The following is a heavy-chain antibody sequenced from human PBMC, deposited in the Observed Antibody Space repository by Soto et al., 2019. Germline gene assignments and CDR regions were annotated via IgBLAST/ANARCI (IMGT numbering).Heavy chain of an antibody. CDR2: IYSGGST. V-gene: IGHV3-66*01. Sequence: PGGSLRLSCAASGFTVSSNYMSWVRQAPGKGLEWVSVIYSGGSTYYADSVKGRFTISRDNSKNTLYLQMNSLRAEDTAVYYCARDVGPTPIWYGDAFDIWGQGTMVTVSS. D-gene: IGHD1-20*01. CDR3: ARDVGPTPIWYGDAFDI. J-gene: IGHJ3*02. CDR1: GFTVSSNY.